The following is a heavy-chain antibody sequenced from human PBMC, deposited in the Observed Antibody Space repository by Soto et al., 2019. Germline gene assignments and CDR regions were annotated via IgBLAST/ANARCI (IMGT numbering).Heavy chain of an antibody. V-gene: IGHV4-61*01. CDR2: TYYSGST. D-gene: IGHD2-2*01. Sequence: SETLSLTCTVSDDSVNGGSYYWSWVRQPPGKGLEWIGSTYYSGSTNYNPSLKSRLTISVDTSKNQFSLKLSSVTAADTAIYYCAGLTVLPGAITDYWGQRTLVTVSS. CDR1: DDSVNGGSYY. J-gene: IGHJ4*02. CDR3: AGLTVLPGAITDY.